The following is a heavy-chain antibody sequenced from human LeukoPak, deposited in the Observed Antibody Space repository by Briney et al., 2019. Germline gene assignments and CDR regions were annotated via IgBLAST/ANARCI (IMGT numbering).Heavy chain of an antibody. J-gene: IGHJ4*02. CDR2: ISSSSSYI. Sequence: PGGSLRLSCAASEFTFSSYSMNWVRQAPGKGLEWVSSISSSSSYIYYADSVKGRFTISRDNAKNSLYLQMNSLRAEDTAVYYCARPPITGTAPYYFDYWGQGTLVTVSS. D-gene: IGHD1-7*01. CDR1: EFTFSSYS. CDR3: ARPPITGTAPYYFDY. V-gene: IGHV3-21*01.